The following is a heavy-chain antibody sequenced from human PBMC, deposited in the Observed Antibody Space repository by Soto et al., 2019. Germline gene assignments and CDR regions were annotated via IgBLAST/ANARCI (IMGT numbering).Heavy chain of an antibody. CDR3: ARGPAIAVPGNGVFDY. D-gene: IGHD6-19*01. Sequence: EVQLVESGGGLVQPGRSLRLSCAASGFTFDDYAMHWVRQAPGKGLEWVSGISWNSGSIGYADSVKGRFTISRDRSKNTLYLQMNSLTPADTAVYYCARGPAIAVPGNGVFDYWGQGTLVTVSS. V-gene: IGHV3-9*01. CDR2: ISWNSGSI. J-gene: IGHJ4*02. CDR1: GFTFDDYA.